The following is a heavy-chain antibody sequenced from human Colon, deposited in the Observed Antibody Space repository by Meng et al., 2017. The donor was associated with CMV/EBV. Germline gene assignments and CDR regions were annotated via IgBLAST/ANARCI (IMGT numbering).Heavy chain of an antibody. CDR2: IYYSGST. D-gene: IGHD2-8*02. Sequence: SETLSLTCTVSGGSISSYYWSWIRQPPGKRLEWIGYIYYSGSTNYNPSLKSRVTISVDSSKNQFSLNLRSVTAADTAVYYCARMILSGGGYQSWFDPWGQGTLVTVSS. CDR1: GGSISSYY. CDR3: ARMILSGGGYQSWFDP. V-gene: IGHV4-59*01. J-gene: IGHJ5*02.